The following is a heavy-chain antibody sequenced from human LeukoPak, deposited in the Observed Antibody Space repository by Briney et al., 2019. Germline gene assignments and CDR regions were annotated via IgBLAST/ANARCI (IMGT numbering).Heavy chain of an antibody. Sequence: GGSLRLSYAVSGFTFTTYTMNGVSEAPGKGLEWGSSITSTSTYMYYLDSVNDRFTITRDNAKNLLYLQMNSLRAEDTAVYYCARVPEYYFYGMDVWGQGTTLTLSS. J-gene: IGHJ6*02. CDR3: ARVPEYYFYGMDV. D-gene: IGHD1-1*01. CDR2: ITSTSTYM. V-gene: IGHV3-21*01. CDR1: GFTFTTYT.